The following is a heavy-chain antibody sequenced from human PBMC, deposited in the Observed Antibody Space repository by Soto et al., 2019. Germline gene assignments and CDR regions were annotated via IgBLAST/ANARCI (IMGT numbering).Heavy chain of an antibody. J-gene: IGHJ4*02. CDR3: AKDRGRGDYYDSSGYYDY. D-gene: IGHD3-22*01. CDR2: ISGSGGST. V-gene: IGHV3-23*01. CDR1: GFTFSSYA. Sequence: GSLRLSCAASGFTFSSYAMSWVRQAPGKGLEWVSAISGSGGSTYYADSVKGRFTISRDNSKNTLYLQMNSLRAEDTAVYYCAKDRGRGDYYDSSGYYDYWGQGTLVTVSS.